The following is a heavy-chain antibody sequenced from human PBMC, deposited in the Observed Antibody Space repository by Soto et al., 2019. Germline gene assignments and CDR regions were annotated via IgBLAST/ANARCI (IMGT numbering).Heavy chain of an antibody. CDR2: INHSGST. D-gene: IGHD3-3*01. CDR3: ASLSXRFWSGYLAHYYYGMDV. J-gene: IGHJ6*02. V-gene: IGHV4-34*01. Sequence: PSETLSLTCAVYGGSFSCYYWSWIRQPPGKGLEWIGEINHSGSTNYNPSLKSRVTISVDTSKNQFSLNLSSVTAADTAVYYCASLSXRFWSGYLAHYYYGMDVWGQGTTVTVSS. CDR1: GGSFSCYY.